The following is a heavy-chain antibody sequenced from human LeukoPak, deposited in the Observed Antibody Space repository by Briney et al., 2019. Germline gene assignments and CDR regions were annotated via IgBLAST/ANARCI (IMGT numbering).Heavy chain of an antibody. J-gene: IGHJ4*02. Sequence: ASVKVSCKASGYTFTSYGISWVRQAPGQGLEWMGWISAYNGNTNYAQKLQGRVTMTTDTSTSTAYMELRSLRSEDTAIYYCASPVKYYDTWSGYPPFDYWGQGTLVTVSS. V-gene: IGHV1-18*01. CDR3: ASPVKYYDTWSGYPPFDY. CDR1: GYTFTSYG. D-gene: IGHD3-3*01. CDR2: ISAYNGNT.